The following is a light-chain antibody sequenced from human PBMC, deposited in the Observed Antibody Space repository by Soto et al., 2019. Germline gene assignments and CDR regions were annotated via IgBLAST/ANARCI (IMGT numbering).Light chain of an antibody. CDR1: QSISHF. CDR3: QQSYNNPRT. CDR2: AAS. J-gene: IGKJ2*01. V-gene: IGKV1-39*01. Sequence: DIQMTQSPSSLSASVGDSVTITCRASQSISHFLNWYQQKPGKAPKLLIYAASTLESGVPSRFSGSASGTDFTLTISSLLPEDFATYYCQQSYNNPRTFGQGTMLEIK.